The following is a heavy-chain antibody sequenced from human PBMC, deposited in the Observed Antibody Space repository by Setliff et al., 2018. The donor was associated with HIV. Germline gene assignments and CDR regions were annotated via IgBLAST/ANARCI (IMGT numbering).Heavy chain of an antibody. CDR1: GFTFSSYS. CDR2: ISRSSSLI. D-gene: IGHD6-19*01. Sequence: GSLRLSCAASGFTFSSYSMNWVRRAPGKGLEWVSYISRSSSLIYYAGSVKGRFTISRDNAKNSVYLQMNSLRGEDTAVYYCARDTPETAVAASFDYWGQGTSVTVSS. V-gene: IGHV3-48*04. J-gene: IGHJ4*02. CDR3: ARDTPETAVAASFDY.